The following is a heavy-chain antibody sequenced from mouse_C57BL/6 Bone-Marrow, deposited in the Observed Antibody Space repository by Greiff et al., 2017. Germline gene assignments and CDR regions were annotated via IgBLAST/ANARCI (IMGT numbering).Heavy chain of an antibody. Sequence: QVQLQQPGAELVKPGASVKMSCKASGYTFTSYWITWVKQRPGQGLEWIGDIYPTSGRTNYNEKFKSKAILTVDTSSNTAYMQLSGLTSEDSAVFYGARAGPLGRSFDYWGQGTTLTVSS. J-gene: IGHJ2*01. CDR3: ARAGPLGRSFDY. D-gene: IGHD4-1*01. V-gene: IGHV1-55*01. CDR1: GYTFTSYW. CDR2: IYPTSGRT.